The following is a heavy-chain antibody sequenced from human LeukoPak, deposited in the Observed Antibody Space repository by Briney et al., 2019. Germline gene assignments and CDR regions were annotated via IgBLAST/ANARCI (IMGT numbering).Heavy chain of an antibody. V-gene: IGHV4-39*01. CDR2: IYYSGIT. J-gene: IGHJ4*02. CDR3: ARINGDYFFDH. D-gene: IGHD4-17*01. CDR1: GGSISVTNYY. Sequence: SETLSLTCTVSGGSISVTNYYWGWIRQPPGKRLEWIGSIYYSGITYYNPSLKSRVTMSVDTSKNQFSLKLISVTAADTAVYYCARINGDYFFDHWGQGTLVTVSS.